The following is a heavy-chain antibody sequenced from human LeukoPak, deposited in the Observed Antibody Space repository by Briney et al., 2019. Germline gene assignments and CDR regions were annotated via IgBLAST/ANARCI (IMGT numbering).Heavy chain of an antibody. CDR2: IHTSGST. CDR1: GGSITSSSYY. D-gene: IGHD6-13*01. Sequence: SETLSLTCTVSGGSITSSSYYWSWIRQPAGKALEWLGRIHTSGSTNYNPSLKSRVTISVDTSKNQFSLKLSSVTAADTAVYYCARAEQQPSPRLAFDPWGQGTLVTVSS. CDR3: ARAEQQPSPRLAFDP. V-gene: IGHV4-61*02. J-gene: IGHJ5*02.